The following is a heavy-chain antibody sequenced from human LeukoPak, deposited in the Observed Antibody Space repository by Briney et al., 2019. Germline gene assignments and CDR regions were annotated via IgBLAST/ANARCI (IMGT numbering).Heavy chain of an antibody. CDR3: ARDGLWKHNPFDV. D-gene: IGHD2-8*01. J-gene: IGHJ3*01. CDR2: INHSGST. Sequence: GSLRLSCAASGFTVSSNYMSWVRQAPGKGLEWIGEINHSGSTNYNPALKSRVNISVDTSKNQFSLNLTSVTAADTAVYYCARDGLWKHNPFDVWGQGTVVTVSS. CDR1: GFTVSSNY. V-gene: IGHV4-34*01.